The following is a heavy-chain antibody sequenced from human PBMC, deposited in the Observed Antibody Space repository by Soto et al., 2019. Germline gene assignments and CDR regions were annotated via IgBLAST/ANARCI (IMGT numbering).Heavy chain of an antibody. CDR3: ARDSDSGYDFSNDGWFDP. CDR2: IWYDGSNK. CDR1: GFTFSSYG. J-gene: IGHJ5*02. D-gene: IGHD5-12*01. V-gene: IGHV3-33*01. Sequence: PGGSLRLSCAASGFTFSSYGMHRVRQAPGKGLEWVAVIWYDGSNKYYADSVKGRFTISRDNSKNTLYLQMNSLRAEDTAVYYCARDSDSGYDFSNDGWFDPWGQGTLVTVSS.